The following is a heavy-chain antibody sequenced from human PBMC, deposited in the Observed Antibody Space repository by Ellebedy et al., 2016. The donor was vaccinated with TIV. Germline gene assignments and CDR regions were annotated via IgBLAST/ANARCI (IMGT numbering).Heavy chain of an antibody. CDR2: ISAYNGKT. V-gene: IGHV1-18*04. CDR3: ARGGWGGRPGESFLDY. J-gene: IGHJ4*02. Sequence: AASVKVSCKASGYSFTSYGISWVRQAPGQGLEWMGWISAYNGKTNFAQKGQGRVTMTTDTPTTTAYMELRSLRSDDTAVYYCARGGWGGRPGESFLDYWGQGTLVTVPS. D-gene: IGHD3-16*01. CDR1: GYSFTSYG.